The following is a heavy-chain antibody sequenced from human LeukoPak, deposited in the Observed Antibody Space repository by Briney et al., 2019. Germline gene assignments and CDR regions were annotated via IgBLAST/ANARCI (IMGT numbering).Heavy chain of an antibody. J-gene: IGHJ3*02. CDR3: ARDRASRWLQSRAFDI. Sequence: GAPVKVSCKASGYTFTSYDINWVRQATGQGLEWMGWMNPNSGNTGYAQKFQGRVTMTRNTSISTAYMELSSLRSEDTAVYYCARDRASRWLQSRAFDIWGQGTMVTVSS. D-gene: IGHD5-24*01. CDR1: GYTFTSYD. V-gene: IGHV1-8*01. CDR2: MNPNSGNT.